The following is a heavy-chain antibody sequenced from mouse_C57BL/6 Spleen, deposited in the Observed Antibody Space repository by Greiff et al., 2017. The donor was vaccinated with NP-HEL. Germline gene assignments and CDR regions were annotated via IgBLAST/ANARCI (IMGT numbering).Heavy chain of an antibody. CDR1: GYAFSSSW. Sequence: VQLQQSGPELVKPGASVKISCKASGYAFSSSWMNWVKQRPGKGLEWIGRIYPGDGDTNYNGKFKGKATLTADKSSSTAYMQLSSLTSEDSAVYFCASEWLLRYVDVWGTGTTVTVSS. CDR2: IYPGDGDT. V-gene: IGHV1-82*01. D-gene: IGHD2-3*01. CDR3: ASEWLLRYVDV. J-gene: IGHJ1*03.